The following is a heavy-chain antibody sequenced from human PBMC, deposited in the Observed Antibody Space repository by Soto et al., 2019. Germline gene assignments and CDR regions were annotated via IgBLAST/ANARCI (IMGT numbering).Heavy chain of an antibody. D-gene: IGHD3-22*01. CDR1: GFTFSNYA. CDR2: ISSSGDWT. CDR3: ATPQDYDDCLDS. Sequence: GGSLRLSCAASGFTFSNYAMSWVRQAPGKGLEWVSAISSSGDWTYYADSVKGRFTISRDNAKNSLYLQMNSLRDEDTAVYYCATPQDYDDCLDSWGQGTLVTVSS. J-gene: IGHJ4*02. V-gene: IGHV3-23*01.